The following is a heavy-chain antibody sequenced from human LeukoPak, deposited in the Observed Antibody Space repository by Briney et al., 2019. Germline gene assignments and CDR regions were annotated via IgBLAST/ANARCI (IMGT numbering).Heavy chain of an antibody. V-gene: IGHV3-9*03. J-gene: IGHJ4*02. D-gene: IGHD4-17*01. CDR2: ISWNSGSI. Sequence: GRSPRLSCAASGFTFDDYAMHWVRQAPGKGLEWVSGISWNSGSIGYADSVKGRYTISRDNAKNSLYLQMNSLRAEDMALYYCAKGGRATVTTPYYFDYWGQETLVTVSS. CDR1: GFTFDDYA. CDR3: AKGGRATVTTPYYFDY.